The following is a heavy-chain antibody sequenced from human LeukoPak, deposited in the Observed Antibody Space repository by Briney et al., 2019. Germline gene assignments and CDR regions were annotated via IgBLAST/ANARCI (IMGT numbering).Heavy chain of an antibody. CDR3: ARDYSGQWEQLTGWWIDP. D-gene: IGHD1-26*01. Sequence: ASVKVSCKASGYIFTSYYMHWVRQAPGQGLEWMAIINPSGDFRSYAQKFQGRVTVTRDMSTRTVYMELSDLRPEDTALYYCARDYSGQWEQLTGWWIDPWGQGTLVIVSS. V-gene: IGHV1-46*01. J-gene: IGHJ5*02. CDR1: GYIFTSYY. CDR2: INPSGDFR.